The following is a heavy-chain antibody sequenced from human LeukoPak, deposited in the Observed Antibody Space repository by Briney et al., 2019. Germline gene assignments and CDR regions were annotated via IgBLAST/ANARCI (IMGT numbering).Heavy chain of an antibody. CDR3: ARGAEYYYYMDV. Sequence: ASVKVSCKASGYTFTGYYVHWVRQAPGQGLEWMGWINPNSGGTNYGKKFQGRVTMTRDTSISTAYMELSRLRSDDTAVYYCARGAEYYYYMDVWGKGTTVTISS. V-gene: IGHV1-2*02. J-gene: IGHJ6*03. CDR1: GYTFTGYY. CDR2: INPNSGGT.